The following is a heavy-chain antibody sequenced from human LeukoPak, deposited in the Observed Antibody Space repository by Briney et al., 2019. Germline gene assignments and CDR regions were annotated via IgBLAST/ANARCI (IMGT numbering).Heavy chain of an antibody. CDR2: ISYDGSKN. CDR1: GLTFSSYS. CDR3: ARDLAYCAGDCYSGDAFAI. V-gene: IGHV3-30-3*01. Sequence: GGSLRLSCAASGLTFSSYSMHWVRQAPGKGLEWVAVISYDGSKNQYADSVKGRFTISRDNSKSTLYLQMNMLRAEDTAVYYCARDLAYCAGDCYSGDAFAIWGQGTRVTVSA. J-gene: IGHJ3*02. D-gene: IGHD2-21*02.